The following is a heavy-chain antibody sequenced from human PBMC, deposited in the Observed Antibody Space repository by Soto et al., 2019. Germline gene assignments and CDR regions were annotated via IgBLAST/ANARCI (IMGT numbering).Heavy chain of an antibody. CDR2: IKPDGSEI. CDR3: ARDWEGSGWPVDL. CDR1: GFTLNRYW. Sequence: EVQLLESGGGLVQPGGSLRLSCAASGFTLNRYWMSWVRQAPGKGLEWVAIIKPDGSEIDYVDSVKGRFTISRDNARNSVFLQMDRLRVEDTAVYYCARDWEGSGWPVDLWGQGTLVTVSS. D-gene: IGHD6-19*01. J-gene: IGHJ5*02. V-gene: IGHV3-7*01.